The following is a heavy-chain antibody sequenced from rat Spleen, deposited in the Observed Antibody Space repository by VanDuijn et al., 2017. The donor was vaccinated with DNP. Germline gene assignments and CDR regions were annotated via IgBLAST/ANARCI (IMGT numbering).Heavy chain of an antibody. CDR1: GFSLTNYH. Sequence: QVQLKESGPGLVQPSQTLSLTCTVSGFSLTNYHVHWVRQPPGKGLEWMGRIQSGGNTSYNSAFTSRLSITRDTSKSQVFLKMNSLQTEDTGTYYCAVNYGGYSAPDYWGQGVMVTVST. D-gene: IGHD1-11*01. CDR3: AVNYGGYSAPDY. V-gene: IGHV2-27*01. J-gene: IGHJ2*01. CDR2: IQSGGNT.